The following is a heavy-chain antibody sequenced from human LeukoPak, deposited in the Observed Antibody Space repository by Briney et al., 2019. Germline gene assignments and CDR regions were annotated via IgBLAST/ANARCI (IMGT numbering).Heavy chain of an antibody. J-gene: IGHJ4*02. V-gene: IGHV4-39*01. D-gene: IGHD3-22*01. Sequence: SETLSLTCTVSGGSISSSSYYWGWIRQPPGKGLEWIGSIYYSGSTYYNPSLKSRVTISVDTSKNQSSLKLSSVTAADTAVYYCARQSIVVAISHYFDYWGQGTLVTVSS. CDR3: ARQSIVVAISHYFDY. CDR1: GGSISSSSYY. CDR2: IYYSGST.